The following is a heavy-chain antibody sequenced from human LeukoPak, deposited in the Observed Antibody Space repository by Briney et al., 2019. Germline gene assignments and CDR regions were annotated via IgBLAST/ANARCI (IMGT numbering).Heavy chain of an antibody. CDR1: GGSFSGYY. Sequence: SETLSLTCAVYGGSFSGYYWSWIRQPPGKGLEWIGEINHSGSTNYNPSLKSRVTISVDTSKNQFSLKLSSVTAADTAVYYCARGGVYYYYYYYMDVWGKGTTVTISS. J-gene: IGHJ6*03. CDR2: INHSGST. V-gene: IGHV4-34*01. CDR3: ARGGVYYYYYYYMDV. D-gene: IGHD6-13*01.